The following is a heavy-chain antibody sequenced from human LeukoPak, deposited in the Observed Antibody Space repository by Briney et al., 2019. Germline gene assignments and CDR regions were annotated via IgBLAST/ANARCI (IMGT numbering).Heavy chain of an antibody. CDR1: GFTFSYYW. CDR2: IKQDGSEE. J-gene: IGHJ4*02. V-gene: IGHV3-7*04. Sequence: PGGSLRLSCAASGFTFSYYWMAWFRQAPRKGLEWVASIKQDGSEEYYLDSVEGRFTISRDNAKNSLYLRMNSLRAEDTAVYYCARGFSYSSDYFDYWGQGALVTVSS. CDR3: ARGFSYSSDYFDY. D-gene: IGHD5-18*01.